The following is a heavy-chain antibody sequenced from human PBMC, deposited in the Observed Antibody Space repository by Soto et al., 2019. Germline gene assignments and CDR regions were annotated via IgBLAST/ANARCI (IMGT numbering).Heavy chain of an antibody. V-gene: IGHV3-33*06. J-gene: IGHJ6*02. D-gene: IGHD1-26*01. CDR1: GFTFSSYG. CDR2: IWYDGSNK. Sequence: PGGSLRLSCAASGFTFSSYGTHWVRQAPGKGLEWVAVIWYDGSNKYYADSVKGRFTISRDNSKNTLYLQMNSLRAEDTAVYYCAKDVVVGATTGLGDYYYYYGMDVWGQGTTVTVSS. CDR3: AKDVVVGATTGLGDYYYYYGMDV.